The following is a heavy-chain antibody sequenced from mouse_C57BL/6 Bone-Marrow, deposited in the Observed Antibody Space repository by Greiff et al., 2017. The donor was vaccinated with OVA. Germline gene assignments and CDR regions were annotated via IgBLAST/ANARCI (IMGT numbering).Heavy chain of an antibody. CDR3: ARGGGTGY. D-gene: IGHD3-3*01. CDR2: IDPSDSYT. J-gene: IGHJ2*01. Sequence: QVQLQQPGAELVMPGASVKLSCKASGYTFTSYWMHWVKQRPGQGLEWIGEIDPSDSYTNYNQKFKGKSTLTVDKSSSPAYMQLSSLTSEDSAVYYCARGGGTGYWGQGTTLTVSS. V-gene: IGHV1-69*01. CDR1: GYTFTSYW.